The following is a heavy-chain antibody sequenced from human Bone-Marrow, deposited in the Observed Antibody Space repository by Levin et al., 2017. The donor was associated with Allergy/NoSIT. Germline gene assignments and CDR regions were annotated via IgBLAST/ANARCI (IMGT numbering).Heavy chain of an antibody. D-gene: IGHD2-15*01. J-gene: IGHJ4*02. CDR1: RGSVSSADYY. CDR3: AREDIVRMGRSR. Sequence: SETLSLTCTVSRGSVSSADYYWTWIRQPPGKGLEWIGCIYHSGRTYYNPSLKSRASISLATSKNQFSLSLASVTGADRAVYYCAREDIVRMGRSRWGQGILVTVSS. CDR2: IYHSGRT. V-gene: IGHV4-30-4*01.